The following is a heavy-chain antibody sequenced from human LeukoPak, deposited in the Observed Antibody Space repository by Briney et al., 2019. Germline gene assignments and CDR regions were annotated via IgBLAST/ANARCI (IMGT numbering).Heavy chain of an antibody. CDR1: GFTFSSYG. D-gene: IGHD6-19*01. CDR3: AKARAVAGHGRDNWFDP. Sequence: GGSLRLSCAASGFTFSSYGMHWVRQAPGKGLEWVAFIRYDGSNKYYADSVKGRFTISRDNSKNTLYLQMNSLRAADTAVYYCAKARAVAGHGRDNWFDPWGQGTLVTVSS. CDR2: IRYDGSNK. V-gene: IGHV3-30*02. J-gene: IGHJ5*02.